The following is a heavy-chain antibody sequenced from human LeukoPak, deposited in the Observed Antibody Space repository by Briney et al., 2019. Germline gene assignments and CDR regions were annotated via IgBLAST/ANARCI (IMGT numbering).Heavy chain of an antibody. CDR2: IYTSGST. J-gene: IGHJ4*02. D-gene: IGHD3-3*01. V-gene: IGHV4-61*02. CDR3: ARGAIGGYYIFDY. CDR1: GGSISSGSYY. Sequence: SETLSLTCTVSGGSISSGSYYWSWIRQPAGKGLEWIGRIYTSGSTNYNPSLKSRVTISVDTSKNQFSLKLSSVAAAGTAVYYCARGAIGGYYIFDYWGQGTLVTVSS.